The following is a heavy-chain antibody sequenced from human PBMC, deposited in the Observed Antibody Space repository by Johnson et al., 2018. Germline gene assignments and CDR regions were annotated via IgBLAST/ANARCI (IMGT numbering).Heavy chain of an antibody. CDR1: GFTLGSSA. Sequence: VQLQESGGGLVQPGGSLRLSCVGFTLGSSAINWVRQAPGKGLEWVSRISVSGGTTYYADSVRGRFTVSRDYSKNTLYLQMNSLRAEDTAVYYCARDGRPLDYWGQGTLVTVSS. J-gene: IGHJ4*02. D-gene: IGHD6-6*01. CDR3: ARDGRPLDY. CDR2: ISVSGGTT. V-gene: IGHV3-23*01.